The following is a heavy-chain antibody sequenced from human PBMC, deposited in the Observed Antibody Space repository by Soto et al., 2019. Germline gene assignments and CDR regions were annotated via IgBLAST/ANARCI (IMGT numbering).Heavy chain of an antibody. V-gene: IGHV3-48*02. CDR2: IRDSGRDI. CDR3: ARDSSWGFDY. J-gene: IGHJ4*02. D-gene: IGHD3-16*01. Sequence: PGGSLRLSCAASGFTFSLYPMNWVRQAPGKGLEWVSNIRDSGRDIYYADSVKGRFTVSRDNAKNSLYLQMNSLRDDDTAIYYCARDSSWGFDYWGQGSLVTVSS. CDR1: GFTFSLYP.